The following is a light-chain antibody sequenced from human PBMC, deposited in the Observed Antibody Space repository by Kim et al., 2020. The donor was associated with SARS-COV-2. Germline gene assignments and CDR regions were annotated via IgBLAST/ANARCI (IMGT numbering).Light chain of an antibody. J-gene: IGKJ5*01. CDR2: ATS. Sequence: ASVGDTVTITCRASKGIRQYLAWFRQKPGKAPESLIYATSTLESGVPSKFSGHGSGTDFTLTISGLQPEDSATYFCQQYYSYPITFGQGTRLEIK. V-gene: IGKV1-16*02. CDR1: KGIRQY. CDR3: QQYYSYPIT.